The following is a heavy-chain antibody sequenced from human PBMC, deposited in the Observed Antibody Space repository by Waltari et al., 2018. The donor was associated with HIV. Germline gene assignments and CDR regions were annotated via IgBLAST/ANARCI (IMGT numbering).Heavy chain of an antibody. Sequence: EVQLVESGGGLVQPGRSLRLSCTASGFTFGDYAMSWVRQAPGRGREWVGLIISKGYGGTTEYAASVKGRFTISRDDSKSIAYLQMNSLKTEDTAVYYCTRALVVTAIPAAFDIWGQGTMVTVSS. CDR2: IISKGYGGTT. V-gene: IGHV3-49*04. CDR1: GFTFGDYA. D-gene: IGHD2-21*02. J-gene: IGHJ3*02. CDR3: TRALVVTAIPAAFDI.